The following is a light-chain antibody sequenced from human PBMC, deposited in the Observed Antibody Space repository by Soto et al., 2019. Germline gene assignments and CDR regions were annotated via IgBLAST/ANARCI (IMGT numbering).Light chain of an antibody. CDR3: QQYKTYSWT. V-gene: IGKV1-5*03. CDR1: QTISSW. Sequence: DIQMTQSPSTLSGSVGDRVTITCRASQTISSWLAWYQQKPGKAPKLLIYKASTLKSGVPSRFSGSGSGTEFTLTISSLQPDDLATYYCQQYKTYSWTFGQGTKVDIK. CDR2: KAS. J-gene: IGKJ1*01.